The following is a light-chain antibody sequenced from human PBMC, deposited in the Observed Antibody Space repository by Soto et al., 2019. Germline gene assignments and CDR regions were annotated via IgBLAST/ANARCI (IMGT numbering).Light chain of an antibody. CDR2: GAS. CDR1: QSVSSN. CDR3: QQYGSSPIP. Sequence: EIVMTQSPATLSVSPGERATLSCRASQSVSSNLAWYQQKPGQAPRLLIHGASSRATGIPDRISGSGSGTDFTLTISRLEPEDFAVYYCQQYGSSPIPFGQGRLLAVK. V-gene: IGKV3-20*01. J-gene: IGKJ5*01.